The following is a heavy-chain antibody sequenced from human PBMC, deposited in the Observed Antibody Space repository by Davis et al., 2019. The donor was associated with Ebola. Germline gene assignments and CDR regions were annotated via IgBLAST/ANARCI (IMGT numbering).Heavy chain of an antibody. J-gene: IGHJ6*02. Sequence: SVKVSCKASGGTFSSYAISWVRQAPGQGLEWMGGIIPIFGTANYAQKFQGRVTITADESTSTAYMELSSLRSEDTAVYYCAGGGWNSVEQKGYYYGMDVWGQGTTVTVSS. V-gene: IGHV1-69*13. CDR3: AGGGWNSVEQKGYYYGMDV. CDR1: GGTFSSYA. CDR2: IIPIFGTA. D-gene: IGHD1/OR15-1a*01.